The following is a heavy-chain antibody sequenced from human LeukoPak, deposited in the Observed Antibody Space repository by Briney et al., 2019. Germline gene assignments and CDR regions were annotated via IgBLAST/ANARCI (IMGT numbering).Heavy chain of an antibody. CDR2: IYYSGST. Sequence: PSETLSLTCTVSGGSISSYYWSWIRQPPGKGLEWIGYIYYSGSTNYNPSLKSRVTISVDTSKNQFSLKLSSVTAADTAVYYCARRVVVIRNFDYWGQGTLVTVSS. CDR3: ARRVVVIRNFDY. CDR1: GGSISSYY. D-gene: IGHD3-22*01. V-gene: IGHV4-59*08. J-gene: IGHJ4*02.